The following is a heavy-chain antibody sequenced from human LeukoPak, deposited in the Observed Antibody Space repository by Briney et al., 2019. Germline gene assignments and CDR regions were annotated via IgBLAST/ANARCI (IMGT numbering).Heavy chain of an antibody. CDR3: ARELYDSSGYCGFDP. J-gene: IGHJ5*02. Sequence: GASVKVSCKTSGYTFSKYGISWVRQAPGQGLEWMGWISPDNGNTDYAQKLQGRVTMTTDTSTSTAYMELRSLRSDDTAVYYCARELYDSSGYCGFDPWGQGTLVTVSS. V-gene: IGHV1-18*01. CDR1: GYTFSKYG. CDR2: ISPDNGNT. D-gene: IGHD3-22*01.